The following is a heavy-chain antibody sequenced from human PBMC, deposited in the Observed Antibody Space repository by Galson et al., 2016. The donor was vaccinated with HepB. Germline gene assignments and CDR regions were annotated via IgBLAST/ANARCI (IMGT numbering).Heavy chain of an antibody. D-gene: IGHD1-7*01. Sequence: SETLSLTCAVSGGSISSNNHWWSWVRQPPGKGLEWIGEIYHSGNTNYNPSLKSRVSIYVDKSKNQFSLKLNSVTAAYTAVYYSARAEGTTVGMAYFDYWGQGTLFTVSS. CDR2: IYHSGNT. CDR1: GGSISSNNHW. J-gene: IGHJ4*02. CDR3: ARAEGTTVGMAYFDY. V-gene: IGHV4-4*02.